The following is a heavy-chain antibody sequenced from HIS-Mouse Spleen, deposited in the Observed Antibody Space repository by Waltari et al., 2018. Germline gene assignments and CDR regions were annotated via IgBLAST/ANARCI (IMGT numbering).Heavy chain of an antibody. D-gene: IGHD4-4*01. CDR3: ARGYSNYVPYFDY. V-gene: IGHV3-13*01. CDR1: GVSSSSYD. CDR2: IGAGGDT. Sequence: EVQLVESGGGWVQPGGSVRLSCASSGVSSSSYDLRWGRQATGKGLEWVSAIGAGGDTCYPGSVKGRFTISRENAKNSLYLQMNSLRAGDTAVYYCARGYSNYVPYFDYWGQGTLVTVSS. J-gene: IGHJ4*02.